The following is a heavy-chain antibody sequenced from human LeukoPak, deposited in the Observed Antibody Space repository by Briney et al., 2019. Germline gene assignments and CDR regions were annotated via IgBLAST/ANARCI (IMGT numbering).Heavy chain of an antibody. Sequence: GGSLRLSCAASGFTFSDFWMTWARQAPGKGLGWVANIKQDGSEKYYVDSVRGRFTISRDNANRMLSLHINSLRVEDSAIYYCARGGKLEPLALASWGEESLVVVSS. J-gene: IGHJ5*02. CDR2: IKQDGSEK. V-gene: IGHV3-7*01. CDR3: ARGGKLEPLALAS. CDR1: GFTFSDFW. D-gene: IGHD1-1*01.